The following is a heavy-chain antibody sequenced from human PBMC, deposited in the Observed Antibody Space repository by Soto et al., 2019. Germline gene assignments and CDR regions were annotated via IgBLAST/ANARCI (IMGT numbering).Heavy chain of an antibody. J-gene: IGHJ4*02. V-gene: IGHV4-30-2*01. CDR3: ARGGGSDSFDY. CDR2: INHLETT. Sequence: SETLSLTCAVSGSSITFGGYSWSWIRQTPGKGLEWIGYINHLETTFYNPSFESRLTLSIDRAKNQFSLKLHSMSAADRAVYFCARGGGSDSFDYWGQGILVTVSS. CDR1: GSSITFGGYS. D-gene: IGHD1-26*01.